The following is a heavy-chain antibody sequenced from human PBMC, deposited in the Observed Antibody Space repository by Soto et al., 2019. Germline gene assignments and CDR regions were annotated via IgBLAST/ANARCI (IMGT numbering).Heavy chain of an antibody. D-gene: IGHD6-19*01. CDR3: AKTKIKIAVAGRGAFDI. CDR1: GFTFSSYG. J-gene: IGHJ3*02. V-gene: IGHV3-30*18. CDR2: ISYDGSNK. Sequence: QVQLVESGGGVVQPGRSLRLSCAASGFTFSSYGMHWVRQAPGKGLEWVAVISYDGSNKYYADSVKGRFTISRDNSKNTLYLQRNSLRAEDTAVYYCAKTKIKIAVAGRGAFDIWGQGTMVTVSS.